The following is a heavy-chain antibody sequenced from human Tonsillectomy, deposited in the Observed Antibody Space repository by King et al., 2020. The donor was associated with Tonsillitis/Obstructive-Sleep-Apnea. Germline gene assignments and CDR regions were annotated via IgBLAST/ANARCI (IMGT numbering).Heavy chain of an antibody. D-gene: IGHD1-7*01. CDR3: AKQLPTGAFDI. Sequence: VQLVESGGGVVQPGGSLRLSCAASRFTFDDYAMHWVRQAPGKGLEWVSLISGDGGTTYYADSVQGRFTISRDNSKNSLYLQMNSLRTEDTTLYYCAKQLPTGAFDIWGLGTMVTVSS. CDR1: RFTFDDYA. J-gene: IGHJ3*02. V-gene: IGHV3-43*02. CDR2: ISGDGGTT.